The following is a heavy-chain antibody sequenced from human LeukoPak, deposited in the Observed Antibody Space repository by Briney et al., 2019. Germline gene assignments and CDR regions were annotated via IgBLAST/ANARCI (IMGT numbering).Heavy chain of an antibody. CDR3: ARDPYSGSYGPYYYYYMDV. D-gene: IGHD1-26*01. Sequence: GGSLRLSCAASGFTFTSYAMSWVRQAPGKGLEWVSAISGSGGSTYYADSVKGRFTISSDNSKNTLYLQMNSLRAEDAALYFCARDPYSGSYGPYYYYYMDVWGKGTTVTISS. CDR1: GFTFTSYA. V-gene: IGHV3-23*01. CDR2: ISGSGGST. J-gene: IGHJ6*03.